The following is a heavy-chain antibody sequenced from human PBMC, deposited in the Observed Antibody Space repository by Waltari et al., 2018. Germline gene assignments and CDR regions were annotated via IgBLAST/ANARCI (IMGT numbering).Heavy chain of an antibody. D-gene: IGHD2-21*01. CDR1: GGSISNFY. CDR3: VRHRPLIDIGAFAY. Sequence: QVQLQESGPGLVKPSETLSLTCTVSGGSISNFYWSWIRQTPGKGLEWIGYIYYTGTTKHNPSFNHRVTIAVDTSKNQFSLKLRCVSAADTAVYYCVRHRPLIDIGAFAYWGQGILVTVSS. V-gene: IGHV4-59*08. J-gene: IGHJ4*02. CDR2: IYYTGTT.